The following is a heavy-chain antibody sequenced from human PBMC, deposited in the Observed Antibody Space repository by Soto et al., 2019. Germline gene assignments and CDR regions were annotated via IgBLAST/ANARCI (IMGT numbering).Heavy chain of an antibody. Sequence: QVQLVQSGAEVKQPGASVTVSCQASGYTFTNYAITWVRQAPGQGLEWMGWISAYNGHTNYAQKLQGRLTMTTDTPTSTAYMELMSLTYDDTAIYYCARDNGGLAAPGTDWFVPWGQGTLITVSS. CDR3: ARDNGGLAAPGTDWFVP. CDR1: GYTFTNYA. J-gene: IGHJ5*02. V-gene: IGHV1-18*01. CDR2: ISAYNGHT. D-gene: IGHD6-13*01.